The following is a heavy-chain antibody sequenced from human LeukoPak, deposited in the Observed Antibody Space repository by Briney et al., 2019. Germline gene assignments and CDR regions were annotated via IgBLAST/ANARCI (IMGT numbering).Heavy chain of an antibody. J-gene: IGHJ4*02. D-gene: IGHD3-10*01. CDR1: GSTFSGHW. V-gene: IGHV3-7*01. CDR2: IKQDESEK. Sequence: GGSLRLSCVASGSTFSGHWMSWVRQAPGEGLEWVANIKQDESEKYYVDSVKGRFTISRDNAKNSVFLQMNSLRAEDTAIYYCARDHRGVFDYWGQGTLVTVAS. CDR3: ARDHRGVFDY.